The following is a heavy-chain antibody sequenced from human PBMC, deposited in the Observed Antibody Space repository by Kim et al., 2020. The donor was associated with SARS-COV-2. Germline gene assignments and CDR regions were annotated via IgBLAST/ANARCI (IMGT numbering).Heavy chain of an antibody. D-gene: IGHD3-16*02. Sequence: GGSLRLSCAASGFTFSSYWMNWVRQAPGKGLEWVANIKQDGSEKYYVDSVKGRFTISRDNAKNSLYLQMNSLRAEDTAVYYCASSDMITFGGVIAPFDYWGQGTLVTVSS. J-gene: IGHJ4*02. CDR1: GFTFSSYW. CDR3: ASSDMITFGGVIAPFDY. V-gene: IGHV3-7*01. CDR2: IKQDGSEK.